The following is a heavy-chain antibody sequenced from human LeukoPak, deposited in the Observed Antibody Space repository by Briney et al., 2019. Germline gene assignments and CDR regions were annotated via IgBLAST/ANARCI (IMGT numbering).Heavy chain of an antibody. CDR1: GFTFSSYA. D-gene: IGHD5-18*01. CDR2: ISGSGGST. J-gene: IGHJ3*02. Sequence: PGGSLRLSCAASGFTFSSYAMGWVRQAPGKGLEWVSAISGSGGSTYYADSVKGRFTISRDNSKNTLYLQMNSLRAEDTAVYYCAKVLARGYLNHNAFDIWGQGTMVTVSS. CDR3: AKVLARGYLNHNAFDI. V-gene: IGHV3-23*01.